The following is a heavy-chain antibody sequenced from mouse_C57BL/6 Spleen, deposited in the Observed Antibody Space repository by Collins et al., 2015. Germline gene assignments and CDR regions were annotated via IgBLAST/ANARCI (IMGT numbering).Heavy chain of an antibody. D-gene: IGHD1-1*01. CDR1: GFSLTSYG. CDR2: IWRGGST. J-gene: IGHJ4*01. Sequence: QVQLKQSGPGLVQPSQSLSITCTVSGFSLTSYGVHWVRQSPGKGLEWLGVIWRGGSTDYNAAFMSRLSITKDNSKSQVFLKMNSLQTDDTARYYCARGHYYGSSYGLYYAMDYWGQGTSVTVSS. CDR3: ARGHYYGSSYGLYYAMDY. V-gene: IGHV2-5*01.